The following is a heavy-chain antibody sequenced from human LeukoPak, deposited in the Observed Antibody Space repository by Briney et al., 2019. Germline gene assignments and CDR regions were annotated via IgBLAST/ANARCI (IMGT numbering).Heavy chain of an antibody. J-gene: IGHJ4*02. CDR3: ARLGKTYYYDVSGSWEPYYFDY. CDR2: IYPGDSDT. V-gene: IGHV5-51*01. D-gene: IGHD3-22*01. Sequence: GESLLSFCKGSGYSFTMYWIGWVRQMPGKGLEWMGSIYPGDSDTRYRPSLQGQVTISADKSISTAYLQWSSLKASDTAMYYCARLGKTYYYDVSGSWEPYYFDYWGPGTLVTVSS. CDR1: GYSFTMYW.